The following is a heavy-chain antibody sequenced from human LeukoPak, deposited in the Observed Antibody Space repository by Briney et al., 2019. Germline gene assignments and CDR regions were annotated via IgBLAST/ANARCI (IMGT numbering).Heavy chain of an antibody. CDR3: ARAYYYDSSGYGDY. Sequence: SVKVSCKASGGTFISYAISWVRQAPGQGLEWMGRIIPILGIANYAQKFQGRVTITADKSTSTAYMELSSLRSEDTAVYYCARAYYYDSSGYGDYWGQGTLVTVSS. D-gene: IGHD3-22*01. CDR2: IIPILGIA. CDR1: GGTFISYA. V-gene: IGHV1-69*04. J-gene: IGHJ4*02.